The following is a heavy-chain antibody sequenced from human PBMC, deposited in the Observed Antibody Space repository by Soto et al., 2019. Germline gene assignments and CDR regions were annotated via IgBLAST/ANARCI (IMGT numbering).Heavy chain of an antibody. V-gene: IGHV3-74*01. CDR3: ARVATGSYHGFDP. D-gene: IGHD1-26*01. CDR2: INTEGSRT. Sequence: GGSLRLSCAASGFTFDYYWMHWVRQAPGKGLGWVSRINTEGSRTNYEDSVKGRFTTSRDNAKNTLYLQMNSLRAEETAVYYCARVATGSYHGFDPWGQGTQVTVAS. J-gene: IGHJ5*02. CDR1: GFTFDYYW.